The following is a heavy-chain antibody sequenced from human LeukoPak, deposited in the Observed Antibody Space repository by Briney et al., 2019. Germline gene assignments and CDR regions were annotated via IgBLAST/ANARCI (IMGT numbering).Heavy chain of an antibody. CDR3: ARVGSTVAAGTPDY. Sequence: GGSLRLSCAASGFTFSDYYMSWIRQAPGKGLEWLSYISGSGSHTTYADSVRCRFTISKDNAKNSLSLQVSSLRADDTAVYYCARVGSTVAAGTPDYWGQGTLVTVSS. V-gene: IGHV3-11*06. CDR1: GFTFSDYY. CDR2: ISGSGSHT. J-gene: IGHJ4*02. D-gene: IGHD6-13*01.